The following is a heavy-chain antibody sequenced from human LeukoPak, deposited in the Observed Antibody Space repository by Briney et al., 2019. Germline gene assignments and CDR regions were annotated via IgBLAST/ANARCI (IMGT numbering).Heavy chain of an antibody. V-gene: IGHV1-69*05. Sequence: ASVKVSCKASGYTFTSYDINWVRQAPGQGLEWMGGIIPIFGTANYAQKFQGRVTITTDESTSTAYMELSSLRSEDTAVYYCASPPEMATIYQLDYWGQGTLVTVSS. CDR3: ASPPEMATIYQLDY. CDR1: GYTFTSYD. CDR2: IIPIFGTA. D-gene: IGHD5-24*01. J-gene: IGHJ4*02.